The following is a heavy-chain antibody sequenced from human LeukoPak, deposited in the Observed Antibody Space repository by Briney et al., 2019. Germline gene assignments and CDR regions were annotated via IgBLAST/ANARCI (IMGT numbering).Heavy chain of an antibody. V-gene: IGHV3-30*02. Sequence: PGGSLRLSCAASGFTFSSYGMHWVRQAPGKGLEWVAFIRYDGSNKYYADSVKGRFTISRGNSKNTLYLQMNSLRAEDTAVYYCAKDTYYYDNPYYFDYWGQGTLVTVSS. CDR3: AKDTYYYDNPYYFDY. CDR1: GFTFSSYG. D-gene: IGHD3-22*01. CDR2: IRYDGSNK. J-gene: IGHJ4*02.